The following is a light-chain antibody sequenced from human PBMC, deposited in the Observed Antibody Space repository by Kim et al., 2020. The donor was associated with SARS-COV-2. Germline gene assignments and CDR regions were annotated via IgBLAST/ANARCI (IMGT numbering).Light chain of an antibody. CDR2: DTS. CDR3: QQYNNWPET. V-gene: IGKV3-15*01. CDR1: QSVSSF. Sequence: ETVMTQSPATLSVSPGERATLSCRASQSVSSFLAWYQQKPGQAPRLLIYDTSTRATGIPARFSGSGSGTEFTLTISSLQSEDFAVYYCQQYNNWPETFGQGTKVDIK. J-gene: IGKJ1*01.